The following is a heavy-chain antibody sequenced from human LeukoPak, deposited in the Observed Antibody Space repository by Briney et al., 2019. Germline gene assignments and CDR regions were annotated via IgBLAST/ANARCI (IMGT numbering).Heavy chain of an antibody. CDR3: ARLDAFDTAMNRNWFDP. Sequence: VASVKVSCKASGYTFTGYYMHWVRQAPGQGLEWMGWISAYNGNTNYAQKLQGRVTMTTDTSTSTAYMELRSLRSDGTAVYYCARLDAFDTAMNRNWFDPWGQGTLVTVSS. CDR1: GYTFTGYY. V-gene: IGHV1-18*04. J-gene: IGHJ5*02. D-gene: IGHD5-18*01. CDR2: ISAYNGNT.